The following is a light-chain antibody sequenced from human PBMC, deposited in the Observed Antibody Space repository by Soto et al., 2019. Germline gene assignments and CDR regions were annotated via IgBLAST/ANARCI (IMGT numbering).Light chain of an antibody. CDR1: QSVGTY. Sequence: EIVLTQSPATLSLSPGERAILSCRASQSVGTYLVWYQQQPGQAPRLLIYNASNRATGIPARFSGSGSGTDFTLTISSLEPEDFTVYYCQQRSNWPSITFGQGTRLEIK. J-gene: IGKJ5*01. CDR3: QQRSNWPSIT. CDR2: NAS. V-gene: IGKV3-11*01.